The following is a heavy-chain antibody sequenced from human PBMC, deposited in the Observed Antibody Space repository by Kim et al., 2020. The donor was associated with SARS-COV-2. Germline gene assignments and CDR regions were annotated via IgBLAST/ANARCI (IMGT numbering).Heavy chain of an antibody. CDR1: RFTFSTHA. CDR2: VWNDGINK. CDR3: AKEVGGHLSLFYF. V-gene: IGHV3-33*06. Sequence: GGSLRLSCVASRFTFSTHAMRWVRQSPGKGLEWVAAVWNDGINKYYADSVKGRFTISRDNSNNTLYLQMDSLRAEDPAISYCAKEVGGHLSLFYF. D-gene: IGHD3-16*01. J-gene: IGHJ4*01.